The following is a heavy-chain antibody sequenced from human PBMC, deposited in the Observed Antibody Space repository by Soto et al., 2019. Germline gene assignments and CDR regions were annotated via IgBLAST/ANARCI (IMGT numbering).Heavy chain of an antibody. D-gene: IGHD2-8*01. CDR2: INHSGST. Sequence: SETLSLTCAVYGGSFSGYYWSWIRQPPGKGLEWIGEINHSGSTNYNPSLKGRVTISVDTSKNQFSLKLSSVTAADTAVYYCASLYCTNGVCPFDYWGQGTLVTVSS. J-gene: IGHJ4*02. CDR1: GGSFSGYY. CDR3: ASLYCTNGVCPFDY. V-gene: IGHV4-34*01.